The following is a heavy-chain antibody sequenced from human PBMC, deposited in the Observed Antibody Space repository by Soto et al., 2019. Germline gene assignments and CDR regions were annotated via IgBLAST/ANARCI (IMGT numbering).Heavy chain of an antibody. D-gene: IGHD6-13*01. Sequence: QVQLVESGGGVVQPGRSLRLSCAASGFTFSSYARHWVRQAPGKGLEWVAVISYDGSNKYYADSVKGRFTISRDNSKNTLYLQMNSLRAEDTAVYYCARVQAAAGTGSYYYGMDVWGQGTTVTVSS. CDR3: ARVQAAAGTGSYYYGMDV. CDR1: GFTFSSYA. CDR2: ISYDGSNK. J-gene: IGHJ6*02. V-gene: IGHV3-30-3*01.